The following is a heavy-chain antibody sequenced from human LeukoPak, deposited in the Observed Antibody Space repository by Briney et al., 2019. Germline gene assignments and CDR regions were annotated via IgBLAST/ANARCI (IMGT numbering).Heavy chain of an antibody. CDR3: ARLEITMIVVF. Sequence: SETLSLTCAVYGGSFSDYYWSWIRQPPGKGLEWIGEISHSGSTNYNPSLKSRVTISVDTSKNQFSLKLSSVTAAATAVYYCARLEITMIVVFWGQGTLVTVSS. V-gene: IGHV4-34*01. CDR2: ISHSGST. J-gene: IGHJ4*02. D-gene: IGHD3-22*01. CDR1: GGSFSDYY.